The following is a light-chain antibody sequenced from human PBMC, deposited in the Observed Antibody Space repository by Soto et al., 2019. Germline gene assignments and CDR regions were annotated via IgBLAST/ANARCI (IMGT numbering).Light chain of an antibody. V-gene: IGLV2-8*01. CDR2: EVT. CDR1: RRDVGGYNY. J-gene: IGLJ1*01. CDR3: SSYVGSDVFV. Sequence: QSALTQPPSASGSPGQSVRISCTGTRRDVGGYNYVAWYQQHPGNAPKLMIYEVTKRPSGVPDRFSGSKSGNTAFLTVSGLQPGDEADYYCSSYVGSDVFVFGTGPKLTVL.